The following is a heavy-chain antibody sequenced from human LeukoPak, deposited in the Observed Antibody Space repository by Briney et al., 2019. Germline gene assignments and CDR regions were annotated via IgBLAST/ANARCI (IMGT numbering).Heavy chain of an antibody. Sequence: GGSRRLSCVVSGLTFSSYAMSWVRQAPGKGLGWVSAVSGSGGSTYYADSVKGRFTISRDNSKNTLYLQRTSLRAEDTAVYYCARGQQLVPTDYWGQGTLVTVSS. V-gene: IGHV3-23*01. J-gene: IGHJ4*02. CDR2: VSGSGGST. CDR3: ARGQQLVPTDY. D-gene: IGHD6-13*01. CDR1: GLTFSSYA.